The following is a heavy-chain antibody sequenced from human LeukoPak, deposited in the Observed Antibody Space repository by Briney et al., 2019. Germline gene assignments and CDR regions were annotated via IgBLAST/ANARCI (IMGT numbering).Heavy chain of an antibody. CDR2: IKQDGSEK. CDR1: GFTFSSYW. V-gene: IGHV3-7*01. J-gene: IGHJ5*02. CDR3: AKDHGSSWSGFDP. D-gene: IGHD6-13*01. Sequence: GGSLRLSCAASGFTFSSYWMSWVRQAPGKGLEWVANIKQDGSEKYYVDSVKGRFTISRDNAKNSLYLQMNSLRAEDTAVYYCAKDHGSSWSGFDPWGQGTLVTVSS.